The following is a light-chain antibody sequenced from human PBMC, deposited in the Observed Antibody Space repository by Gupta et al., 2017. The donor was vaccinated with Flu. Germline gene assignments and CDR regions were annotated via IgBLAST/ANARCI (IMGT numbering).Light chain of an antibody. J-gene: IGLJ3*02. Sequence: VSISCSGSSSNIGNNYVSWYQQLPGTAPKLLIYENNKRPSGIPDRFSGSKSGTSATLGITGLQTGDEADYYCGTWDSSLSAGRGFGGGTKLTVL. V-gene: IGLV1-51*02. CDR1: SSNIGNNY. CDR2: ENN. CDR3: GTWDSSLSAGRG.